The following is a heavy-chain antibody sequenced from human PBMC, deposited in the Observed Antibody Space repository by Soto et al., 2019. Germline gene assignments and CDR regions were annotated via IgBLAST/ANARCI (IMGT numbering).Heavy chain of an antibody. J-gene: IGHJ6*02. CDR2: IIPILGIA. Sequence: QVQLVQSGAEVKKPGSSVKVSCKASGGTFSSYTISWVRQAPGQGLEWMGRIIPILGIANYAQKFQGRVTITAXXSXSXXYMELSSLRSEDTAVYYCARTPSNPRYYYYYGMDVWGQGTTVTVSS. CDR1: GGTFSSYT. V-gene: IGHV1-69*02. CDR3: ARTPSNPRYYYYYGMDV.